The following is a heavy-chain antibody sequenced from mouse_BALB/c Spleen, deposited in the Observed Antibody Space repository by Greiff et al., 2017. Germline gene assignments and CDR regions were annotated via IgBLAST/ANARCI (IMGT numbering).Heavy chain of an antibody. D-gene: IGHD2-3*01. V-gene: IGHV3-2*02. CDR3: ARWLLRYFDV. J-gene: IGHJ1*01. Sequence: EVKLVESGPGLVKPSQSLSLTCTVTGYSITSDYAWNWIRQFPGNKLEWMGYISYSGSTSYNPSLKSRISITRDTSKNQFFLQLNSVTTEDTATYYCARWLLRYFDVWGAGTTVTVSS. CDR1: GYSITSDYA. CDR2: ISYSGST.